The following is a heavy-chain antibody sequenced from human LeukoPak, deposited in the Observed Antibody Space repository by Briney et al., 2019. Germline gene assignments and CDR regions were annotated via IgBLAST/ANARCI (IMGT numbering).Heavy chain of an antibody. CDR3: AKKTSYHFDY. Sequence: GGTLRLSCAASGFFFSNYAMSWVRQASGKGLEWVSGISDSGSSTYYADSVKGRFTISRDNFKNTLFLQMSSLRAEDTAIYYCAKKTSYHFDYWGQGTLVTVSS. V-gene: IGHV3-23*01. CDR2: ISDSGSST. CDR1: GFFFSNYA. D-gene: IGHD2-2*01. J-gene: IGHJ4*02.